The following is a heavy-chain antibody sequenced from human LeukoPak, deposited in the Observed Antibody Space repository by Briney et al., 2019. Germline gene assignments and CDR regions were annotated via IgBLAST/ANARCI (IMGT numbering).Heavy chain of an antibody. Sequence: SETLSLTCTVSGGSISSSGYYWGWIRQPTGKGLEWIGSTYYGGSTYYNPSLRSRVTIFVDTSETQFSLRVTSVTAADTAMYYCARHLSSDWYYFDYWGQGALVTVSS. CDR2: TYYGGST. J-gene: IGHJ4*02. V-gene: IGHV4-39*01. D-gene: IGHD6-19*01. CDR1: GGSISSSGYY. CDR3: ARHLSSDWYYFDY.